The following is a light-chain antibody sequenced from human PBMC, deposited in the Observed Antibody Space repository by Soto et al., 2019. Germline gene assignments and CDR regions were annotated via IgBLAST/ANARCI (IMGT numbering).Light chain of an antibody. J-gene: IGLJ3*02. CDR2: EGN. Sequence: QSALTQPASVSGSPGQSITISCTGTDSDIGGYNLVSWYQQHPGKAPKVLLYEGNERPSGVSTRFSGSKSGNTPSLTISGLHAEDGADYSCCSYAGRTTWVFGGGTKLTVL. CDR1: DSDIGGYNL. CDR3: CSYAGRTTWV. V-gene: IGLV2-23*01.